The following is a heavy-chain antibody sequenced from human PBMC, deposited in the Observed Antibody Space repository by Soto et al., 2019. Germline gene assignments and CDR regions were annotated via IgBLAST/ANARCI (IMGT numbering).Heavy chain of an antibody. CDR2: IYYSGST. D-gene: IGHD5-18*01. CDR3: ARTPGVDTAMVQWFDP. Sequence: TLSLTCTVSGGSISSYYWSWIRQPPGKGLEWIGYIYYSGSTNYNPSLKSRVTISVDTSKNQFSLKLSSVTAADTAVYYCARTPGVDTAMVQWFDPWGQGTLVTVSS. V-gene: IGHV4-59*01. J-gene: IGHJ5*02. CDR1: GGSISSYY.